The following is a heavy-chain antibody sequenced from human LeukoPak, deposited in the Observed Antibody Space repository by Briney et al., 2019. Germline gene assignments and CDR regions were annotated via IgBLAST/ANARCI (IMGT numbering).Heavy chain of an antibody. D-gene: IGHD1-26*01. V-gene: IGHV3-48*01. Sequence: GGSLRLSCAASGFVFSSSGMSWVRQAPGKGLEWVSYISSRSTIYYADSVKGRFTISRDNAKNSLYLQMNSLRAEDTAVYYCARSWELDIWGQGTMVTVSS. CDR1: GFVFSSSG. J-gene: IGHJ3*02. CDR3: ARSWELDI. CDR2: ISSRSTI.